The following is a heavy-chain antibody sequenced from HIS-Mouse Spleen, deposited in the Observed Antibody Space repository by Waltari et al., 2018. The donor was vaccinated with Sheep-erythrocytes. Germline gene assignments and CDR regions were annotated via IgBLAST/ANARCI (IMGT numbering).Heavy chain of an antibody. CDR2: IIPILGIA. Sequence: QVQLVQSGAEVKKPGSSVKVSCKASGGTFSSYAISWVRQAPGQGLEWMGRIIPILGIAKYAQKFQGRVTITADKSTSTAYMELSSLRSEDTAVYYCARDSAITGTFDAFDIWGQGTMVTVSS. D-gene: IGHD1-7*01. V-gene: IGHV1-69*04. J-gene: IGHJ3*02. CDR3: ARDSAITGTFDAFDI. CDR1: GGTFSSYA.